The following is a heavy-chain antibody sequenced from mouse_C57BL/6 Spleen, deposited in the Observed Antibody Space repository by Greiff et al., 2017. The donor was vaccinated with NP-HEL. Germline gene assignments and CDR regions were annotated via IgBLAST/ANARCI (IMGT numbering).Heavy chain of an antibody. V-gene: IGHV1-69*01. CDR3: ARGPSTTVVGGNAMDY. CDR2: IDPSDSYT. D-gene: IGHD1-1*01. CDR1: GYTFTSYW. Sequence: QVQLQQPGAELVMPGASVKLSCKASGYTFTSYWMHWVKQRPGQGLEWIGEIDPSDSYTNYNQTFKGKSTLTVDKSSSTAYMQLSSLTSEDSAVYYCARGPSTTVVGGNAMDYWGQGTSVTVSS. J-gene: IGHJ4*01.